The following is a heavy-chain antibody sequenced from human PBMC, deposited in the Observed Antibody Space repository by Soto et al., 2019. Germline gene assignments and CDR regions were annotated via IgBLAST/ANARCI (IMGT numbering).Heavy chain of an antibody. Sequence: ESLKLSCKGSGYSFTSYWIVWVRQMPGKGLEWMGIIYPVDSYTRYSPSFQGQVTIAADKSISTAYLHWSSLKASDTAMYYCARLGIAARHNYYYGMDVWGQGTTVTVS. V-gene: IGHV5-51*01. CDR3: ARLGIAARHNYYYGMDV. D-gene: IGHD6-6*01. CDR1: GYSFTSYW. J-gene: IGHJ6*02. CDR2: IYPVDSYT.